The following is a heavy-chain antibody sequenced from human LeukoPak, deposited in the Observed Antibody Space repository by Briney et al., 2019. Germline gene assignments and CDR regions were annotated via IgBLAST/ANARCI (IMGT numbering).Heavy chain of an antibody. CDR2: IYHSGST. Sequence: SSQTLSLTCTVSGGSISSGSYYWSWIRQPPGKGLEWIGSIYHSGSTYYNPSLKSRVTISVDTSKNQFSLKLSSVTAADTAVYYCAAVPGYSGYDSLYWGQGTLVTVSS. J-gene: IGHJ4*02. CDR3: AAVPGYSGYDSLY. D-gene: IGHD5-12*01. CDR1: GGSISSGSYY. V-gene: IGHV4-39*07.